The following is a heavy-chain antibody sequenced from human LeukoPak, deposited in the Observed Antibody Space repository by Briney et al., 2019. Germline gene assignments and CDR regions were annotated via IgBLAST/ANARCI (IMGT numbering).Heavy chain of an antibody. D-gene: IGHD3-10*01. CDR3: AKDPIGERLLWFGELSATSDY. V-gene: IGHV3-23*01. Sequence: GGSLRLSCAASGFTFSSYAMSWVRQAPGKGLEWVSAISGSGGSTYYADSVKGRFTISRDNSKNTLYLQMNSLRAEDTAVYYCAKDPIGERLLWFGELSATSDYWGQGTLVTVSS. CDR2: ISGSGGST. CDR1: GFTFSSYA. J-gene: IGHJ4*02.